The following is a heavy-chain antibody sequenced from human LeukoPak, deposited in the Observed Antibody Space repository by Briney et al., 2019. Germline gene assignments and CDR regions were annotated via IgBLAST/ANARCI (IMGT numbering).Heavy chain of an antibody. V-gene: IGHV3-30*02. D-gene: IGHD3-22*01. J-gene: IGHJ4*02. CDR2: IRYDGSNK. CDR1: GFTFTNYG. Sequence: RSGGFLRLSCAASGFTFTNYGMHWVRQAPGKGLEWVAFIRYDGSNKYYADSVKGRFTISRDNSKNTLYLQMNSLGAEDTAVYFCAKSPYDTSGYYDYWGQGTLVTVSS. CDR3: AKSPYDTSGYYDY.